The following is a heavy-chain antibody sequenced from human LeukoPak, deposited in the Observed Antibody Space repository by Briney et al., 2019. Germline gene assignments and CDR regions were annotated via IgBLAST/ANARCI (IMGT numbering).Heavy chain of an antibody. Sequence: GGSLRLSCAASGFTFSNYAMRWVRQAPGKGLEWVSGISGSGDSTYYADSVKGRFTISRDNAKNSLYLQMNSLRAEDTAVYYCARSPYYYDSSGYSYYFDYWGQGTLVTVSS. CDR2: ISGSGDST. CDR3: ARSPYYYDSSGYSYYFDY. CDR1: GFTFSNYA. D-gene: IGHD3-22*01. J-gene: IGHJ4*02. V-gene: IGHV3-23*01.